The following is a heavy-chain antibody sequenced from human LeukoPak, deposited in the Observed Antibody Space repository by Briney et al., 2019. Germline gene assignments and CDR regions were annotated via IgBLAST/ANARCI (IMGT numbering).Heavy chain of an antibody. J-gene: IGHJ4*02. V-gene: IGHV3-23*01. CDR1: GFTFSDYA. CDR2: INPDGGS. Sequence: GGSLRLSCQPSGFTFSDYAMSWVRQAPGKGLEWVSSINPDGGSFFADSVKGRSTISRDDSRSVVYLQVNTLSAEDTAVYYCARSGVATCHYWGQGILVTVSS. CDR3: ARSGVATCHY. D-gene: IGHD3-10*01.